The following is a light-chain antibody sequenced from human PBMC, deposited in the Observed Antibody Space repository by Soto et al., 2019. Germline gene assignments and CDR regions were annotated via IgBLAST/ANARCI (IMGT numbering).Light chain of an antibody. CDR1: SSDVGGYNY. J-gene: IGLJ1*01. V-gene: IGLV2-14*01. Sequence: QAVVTQPASVSGSPGQSITISCTGTSSDVGGYNYVSWYQQHPGKAPKLMIYDVSNRPSGVSNRFSGSKSGNTASLTISGLQAEDEADYYCSSYTSSSPFFGTGTKLTVL. CDR2: DVS. CDR3: SSYTSSSPF.